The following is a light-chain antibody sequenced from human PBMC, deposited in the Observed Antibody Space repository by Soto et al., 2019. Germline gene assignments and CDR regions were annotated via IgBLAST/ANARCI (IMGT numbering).Light chain of an antibody. J-gene: IGLJ3*02. Sequence: QSVLTQSPSASGTPGQRVTISCSGSSSNIGSNTVTWYQQLPGTAPKLLIYSNNQRPSGVPDRFSGSKSGTSASLAISGLQSEDEADYYCAAWDDSLNGYWVFGGGTKVTVL. CDR3: AAWDDSLNGYWV. V-gene: IGLV1-44*01. CDR2: SNN. CDR1: SSNIGSNT.